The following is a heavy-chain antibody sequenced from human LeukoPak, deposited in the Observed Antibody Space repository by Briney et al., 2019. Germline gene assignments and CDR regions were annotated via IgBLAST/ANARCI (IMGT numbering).Heavy chain of an antibody. D-gene: IGHD2-2*01. V-gene: IGHV5-51*01. CDR1: GYSFTSYW. J-gene: IGHJ4*02. Sequence: GESLKISCKGSGYSFTSYWIGWVRQMPGKGLEWMGIIYPGDSDTRYSPSFQGQVTISADKSISTAYLQWSSPKASDTAMYYCARQIPIVVVPAAMSYYFDYWGQGTLVTVSS. CDR3: ARQIPIVVVPAAMSYYFDY. CDR2: IYPGDSDT.